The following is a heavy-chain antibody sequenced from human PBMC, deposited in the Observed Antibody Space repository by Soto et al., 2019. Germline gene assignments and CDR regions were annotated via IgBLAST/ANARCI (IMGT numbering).Heavy chain of an antibody. CDR1: GGTFSSYA. V-gene: IGHV1-69*13. J-gene: IGHJ6*02. CDR2: IIPIFGTA. CDR3: ARGGYYGSGSYSGYYYYGMDV. D-gene: IGHD3-10*01. Sequence: SVKVSCKASGGTFSSYAISWVRQAPGQGLEWMGGIIPIFGTANYAQKFQGRVTITADESTSTAYMELSSLRSEDTAVYYCARGGYYGSGSYSGYYYYGMDVWGQGTTVTVSS.